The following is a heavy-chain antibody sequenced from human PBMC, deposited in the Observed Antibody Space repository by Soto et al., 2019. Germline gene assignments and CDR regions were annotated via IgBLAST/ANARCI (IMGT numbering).Heavy chain of an antibody. V-gene: IGHV3-21*01. CDR1: GFTFSSYS. J-gene: IGHJ4*02. CDR2: ISSSSSYI. Sequence: GGSLRLSCAASGFTFSSYSMNWVRQAPGKGLEWVSSISSSSSYIYYADSVKGRFTISRDNAKNSLYLQMNSLRAEDTAVYYCARDPGGYYDILTGSLWGQGTLVTVSS. D-gene: IGHD3-9*01. CDR3: ARDPGGYYDILTGSL.